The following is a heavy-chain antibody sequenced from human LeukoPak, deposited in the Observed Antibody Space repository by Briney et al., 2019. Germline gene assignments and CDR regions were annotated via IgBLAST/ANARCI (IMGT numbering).Heavy chain of an antibody. J-gene: IGHJ5*02. CDR2: ISFDGSQK. CDR3: SKDLTSDFGGDLDP. CDR1: GLTFSNYG. D-gene: IGHD3-10*01. Sequence: GGSLRLSCAASGLTFSNYGMHWVRQAPGKGLEWVALISFDGSQKYYADSVKGRFTISRDNSKSTVYLQMNSLRVEDAAVYYCSKDLTSDFGGDLDPWGQGTLVTVSS. V-gene: IGHV3-30*02.